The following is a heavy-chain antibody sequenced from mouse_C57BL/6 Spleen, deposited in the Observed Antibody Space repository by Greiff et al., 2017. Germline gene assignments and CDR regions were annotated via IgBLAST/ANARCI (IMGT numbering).Heavy chain of an antibody. V-gene: IGHV14-2*01. Sequence: VQLQQSGAELVKPGASVKLSCTASGFNIKDYYMHWVKQRTEQGLEWIGRIDPEDGETKSAPKFQGKATITADTSSNTAYLQLRSRTSEDTAVYYCARSDYLYYFDYWGQGTTLTVSS. CDR1: GFNIKDYY. D-gene: IGHD2-4*01. J-gene: IGHJ2*01. CDR2: IDPEDGET. CDR3: ARSDYLYYFDY.